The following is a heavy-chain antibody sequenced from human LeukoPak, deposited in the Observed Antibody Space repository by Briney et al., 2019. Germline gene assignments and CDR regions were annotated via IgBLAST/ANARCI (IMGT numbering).Heavy chain of an antibody. CDR1: GGSISNKY. V-gene: IGHV4-59*08. D-gene: IGHD4-17*01. CDR2: IYYSGTT. J-gene: IGHJ4*02. CDR3: ASGGTVTTTAFDY. Sequence: SETLSLTCTVSGGSISNKYWSWIRQPPGKGLEWIGYIYYSGTTNYNPSLKSRVTISLDTSKNQFSLKLSSVTAADTAVYYCASGGTVTTTAFDYWGQGTLVTVSS.